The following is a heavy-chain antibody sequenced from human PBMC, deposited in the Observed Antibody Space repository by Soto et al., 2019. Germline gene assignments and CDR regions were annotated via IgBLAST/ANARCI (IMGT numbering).Heavy chain of an antibody. J-gene: IGHJ4*02. V-gene: IGHV1-69*13. Sequence: GASVKVSCKSSGGTFSSYAISCVRQAPGQGLEWMGGIIPIFGTANYAQKFQGRVTITADESTSTAYMELSSLRSEDTAVYYCARGLIYDSSGQFPFRIDYWGQGTLVTVSS. CDR3: ARGLIYDSSGQFPFRIDY. CDR2: IIPIFGTA. D-gene: IGHD3-22*01. CDR1: GGTFSSYA.